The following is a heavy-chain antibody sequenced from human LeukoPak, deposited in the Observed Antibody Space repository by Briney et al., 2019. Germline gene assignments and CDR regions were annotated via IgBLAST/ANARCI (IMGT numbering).Heavy chain of an antibody. CDR3: ARFGVAVVIDRFDP. CDR2: ISAYNGNT. CDR1: GYTFTSYY. Sequence: ASVKVSCKASGYTFTSYYMHWVRQAPGQGLEWMGWISAYNGNTNYAQKLQGRVTMTTDTSTSTAYMELRSLRSDDTAVYYCARFGVAVVIDRFDPWGQGTLVTVSS. D-gene: IGHD4-23*01. V-gene: IGHV1-18*04. J-gene: IGHJ5*02.